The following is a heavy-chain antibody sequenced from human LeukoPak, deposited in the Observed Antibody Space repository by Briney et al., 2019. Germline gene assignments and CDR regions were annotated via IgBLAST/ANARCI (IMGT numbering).Heavy chain of an antibody. D-gene: IGHD6-19*01. CDR3: ARWRAGTRDLDV. J-gene: IGHJ6*04. V-gene: IGHV1-46*01. Sequence: GGSLRLSCAASGFTFTSYYMHWVRQAPGQGLEWMGIINPSGGSTSYAQKFQGRVTMTRDMSTSTVYMELSSLRSEDTAVYYCARWRAGTRDLDVWGKGTTVTISS. CDR1: GFTFTSYY. CDR2: INPSGGST.